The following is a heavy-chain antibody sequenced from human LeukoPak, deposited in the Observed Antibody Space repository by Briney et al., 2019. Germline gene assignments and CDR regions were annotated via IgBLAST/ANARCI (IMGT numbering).Heavy chain of an antibody. CDR2: IYSGGST. V-gene: IGHV3-53*01. CDR3: ARGLYSDMSGSFDY. J-gene: IGHJ4*02. Sequence: PGGSLRLSCAASGFNVSSYYMTWVRQAPGKGLEWVSVIYSGGSTYYGDSVQGRFTISRDNSQNTLYLQMNSLRAEDTAVYYCARGLYSDMSGSFDYWGQGTLVTVSS. CDR1: GFNVSSYY. D-gene: IGHD3-3*01.